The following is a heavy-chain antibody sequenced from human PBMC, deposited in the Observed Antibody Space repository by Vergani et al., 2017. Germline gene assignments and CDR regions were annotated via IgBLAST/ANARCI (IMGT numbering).Heavy chain of an antibody. V-gene: IGHV3-30*03. CDR1: GFTSSYYG. D-gene: IGHD2/OR15-2a*01. CDR2: ISYDGTQK. J-gene: IGHJ1*01. Sequence: QVHLVESGGGVVQPGRSLRLSCVVSGFTSSYYGMHWVRQPPGKGLEWVAVISYDGTQKYYADSVKGRFTISRDNSKSTLYLQMNSLRTEDTAAYYCATKSWGTPVCQLGFFSGWGQAPWSPSPQ. CDR3: ATKSWGTPVCQLGFFSG.